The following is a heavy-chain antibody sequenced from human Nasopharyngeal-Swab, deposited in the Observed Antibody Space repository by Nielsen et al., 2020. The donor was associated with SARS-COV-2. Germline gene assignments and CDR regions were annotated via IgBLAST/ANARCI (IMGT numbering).Heavy chain of an antibody. CDR3: ARLAQLERRFTSYYMDV. CDR1: GFTVSSNY. J-gene: IGHJ6*03. Sequence: GESLKISCAVSGFTVSSNYMSWVRQTPGKGLEWVSIIYNGGRTFYADSVKGRFTISRHNSKNMLYLQMDILRPEDAAVYYCARLAQLERRFTSYYMDVWGKGTTVTVSS. D-gene: IGHD1-1*01. CDR2: IYNGGRT. V-gene: IGHV3-53*04.